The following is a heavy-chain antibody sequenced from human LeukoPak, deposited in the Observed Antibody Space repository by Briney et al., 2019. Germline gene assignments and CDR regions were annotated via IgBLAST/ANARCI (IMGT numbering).Heavy chain of an antibody. Sequence: GGSLRLSCAASGFTFSSYAMHWVRQAPGKGLEWVAVISYDGSNKYYADSVKGRSTISRDNSKNTLYLQMNSLRAEDTAVYYCARDPKRHYYDSSGYPFGRAFDIWGQGTMVTVSS. CDR3: ARDPKRHYYDSSGYPFGRAFDI. D-gene: IGHD3-22*01. J-gene: IGHJ3*02. CDR2: ISYDGSNK. V-gene: IGHV3-30-3*01. CDR1: GFTFSSYA.